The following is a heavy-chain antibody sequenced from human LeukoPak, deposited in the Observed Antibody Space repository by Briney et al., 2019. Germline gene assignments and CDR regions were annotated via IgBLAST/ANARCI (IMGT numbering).Heavy chain of an antibody. V-gene: IGHV3-23*01. D-gene: IGHD2/OR15-2a*01. CDR3: AKALIFYIAIDF. CDR1: GFTFSSYA. CDR2: ISGSGGST. J-gene: IGHJ4*01. Sequence: GGSLRLSCASSGFTFSSYAMSWVRQAPGKGLEWVSAISGSGGSTDYADSVKGRFTISRDNSKNTLYLQMNSLRAEDTAVYYCAKALIFYIAIDFWGQGTPVTVSS.